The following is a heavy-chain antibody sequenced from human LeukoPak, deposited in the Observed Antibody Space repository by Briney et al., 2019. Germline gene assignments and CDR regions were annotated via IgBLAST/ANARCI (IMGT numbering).Heavy chain of an antibody. Sequence: GRSLRLSCAASGFTFDDYAMHWVRQAPGKGLEWVSGISWNRGSIGYADSVKGRFTISRDNAKNSLYLQMNSLRAEDTALYYCAKDSGYSGFDPWGQGTLVTVSS. CDR1: GFTFDDYA. J-gene: IGHJ5*02. CDR2: ISWNRGSI. CDR3: AKDSGYSGFDP. D-gene: IGHD3-22*01. V-gene: IGHV3-9*01.